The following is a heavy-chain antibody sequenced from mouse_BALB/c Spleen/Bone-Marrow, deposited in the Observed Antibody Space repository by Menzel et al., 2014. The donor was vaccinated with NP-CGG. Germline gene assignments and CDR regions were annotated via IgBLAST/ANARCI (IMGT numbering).Heavy chain of an antibody. CDR2: IYPGDGST. D-gene: IGHD1-1*01. CDR1: GYTFTSYY. Sequence: QVQLQQSGPELVKPGASVKMSCKASGYTFTSYYIHWVKQRPGQGLEWIGWIYPGDGSTKYNEKFKGKTTLTADKSSSPAYMLLSSLTSEDSAIYFCARGDYYYGSSRAWFAYWGQGTLVTVSA. J-gene: IGHJ3*01. V-gene: IGHV1S56*01. CDR3: ARGDYYYGSSRAWFAY.